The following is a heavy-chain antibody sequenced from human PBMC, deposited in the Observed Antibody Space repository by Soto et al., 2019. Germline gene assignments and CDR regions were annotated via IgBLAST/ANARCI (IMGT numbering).Heavy chain of an antibody. Sequence: SVKVSCKASGGTFSSYTISWVRQAPGQGLEWMGRIIPILGIANYAQKFQGRVTITADKSTSTAYMELSSLRSEDTAVYYCAMNSKVVVAATLAFDIRGQGTMVTVSS. CDR2: IIPILGIA. CDR3: AMNSKVVVAATLAFDI. CDR1: GGTFSSYT. D-gene: IGHD2-15*01. V-gene: IGHV1-69*02. J-gene: IGHJ3*02.